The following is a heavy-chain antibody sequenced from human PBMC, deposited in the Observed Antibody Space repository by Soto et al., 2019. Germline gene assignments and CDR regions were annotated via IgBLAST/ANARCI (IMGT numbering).Heavy chain of an antibody. Sequence: GGPRLSCAASGFTFSSYSMNWVRQAPGKGLEWVSSISSSSSYIYYADSVKGRFTISRDNAKNSLYLQMNSLRAEDTAVYYCARDNGYDFWSGYHQIDYWGQGTLVTVSS. CDR3: ARDNGYDFWSGYHQIDY. J-gene: IGHJ4*02. V-gene: IGHV3-21*01. D-gene: IGHD3-3*01. CDR2: ISSSSSYI. CDR1: GFTFSSYS.